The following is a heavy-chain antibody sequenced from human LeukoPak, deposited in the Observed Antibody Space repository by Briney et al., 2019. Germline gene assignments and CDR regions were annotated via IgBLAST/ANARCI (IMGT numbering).Heavy chain of an antibody. CDR3: ARTYYDSSGYYYFFDY. D-gene: IGHD3-22*01. CDR1: GGSISNYY. CDR2: IYYSGST. Sequence: SETLSLTCTVSGGSISNYYWSWIRQPPGKGLEWIGYIYYSGSTDYNPSLKSRVTMSVDTSKNQFSLKLSSVTAADTAVYYCARTYYDSSGYYYFFDYWGQGTLVTVSS. V-gene: IGHV4-59*08. J-gene: IGHJ4*02.